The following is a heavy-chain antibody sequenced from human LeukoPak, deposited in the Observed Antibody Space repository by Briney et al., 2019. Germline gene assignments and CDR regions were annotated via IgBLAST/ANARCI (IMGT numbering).Heavy chain of an antibody. Sequence: GGSLRLSCAASGFTFNSYGMHWVRQAPGKGLEWVAVISSDGSDKYYADSVKGRFTISRDNSKNTLYLQMNSLRAEDTAVYYCAIPGYGDAYYFDYWGQGTLVTVSS. CDR3: AIPGYGDAYYFDY. V-gene: IGHV3-30*03. CDR1: GFTFNSYG. D-gene: IGHD4-17*01. J-gene: IGHJ4*02. CDR2: ISSDGSDK.